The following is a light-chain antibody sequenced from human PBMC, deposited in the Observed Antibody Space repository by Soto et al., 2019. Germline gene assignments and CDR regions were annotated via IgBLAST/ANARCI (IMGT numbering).Light chain of an antibody. CDR3: QQYGSSPPYT. Sequence: ERVMTQSPATLSVSPGERATLSCRASQTVSSNLAWYQQKPGQAPRLLIYGASTRATGIPARFSGSGSGTEFTLTISSLQSEDFAVYSCQQYGSSPPYTFGQGTKLEIK. CDR1: QTVSSN. V-gene: IGKV3-15*01. J-gene: IGKJ2*01. CDR2: GAS.